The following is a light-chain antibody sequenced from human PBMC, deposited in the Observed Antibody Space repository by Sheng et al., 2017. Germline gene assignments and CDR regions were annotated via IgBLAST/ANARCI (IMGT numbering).Light chain of an antibody. Sequence: QSVLTQPPSASGTPGQRVTISCSGSSSNIGSNYVYWYQQLPGTAPKLLIYRNNHRPSGVPDRFSASKSGTSASLAISGLRSEDEADYYCAAWDDSLSGWVFGGGTKLTVL. CDR1: SSNIGSNY. J-gene: IGLJ3*02. CDR2: RNN. CDR3: AAWDDSLSGWV. V-gene: IGLV1-47*01.